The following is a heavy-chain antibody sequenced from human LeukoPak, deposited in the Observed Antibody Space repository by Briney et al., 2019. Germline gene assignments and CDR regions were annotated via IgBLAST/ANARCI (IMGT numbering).Heavy chain of an antibody. V-gene: IGHV3-64*04. J-gene: IGHJ5*02. CDR1: GFTFSSYA. CDR2: ISSNGGST. D-gene: IGHD3-10*01. CDR3: ARGEYYYGSANWFDP. Sequence: GGSLRLSCSASGFTFSSYAMHWVRQAPGKGLEYVSAISSNGGSTYYADSVKGRFTISRDNSENTLYLQMNSLRAEDTAVYYCARGEYYYGSANWFDPWGQGTLVTVSS.